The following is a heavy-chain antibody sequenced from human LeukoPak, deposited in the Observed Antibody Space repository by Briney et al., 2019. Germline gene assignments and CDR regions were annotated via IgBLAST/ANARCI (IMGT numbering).Heavy chain of an antibody. D-gene: IGHD3-10*01. CDR1: GFTFSSYW. Sequence: GGSLRLSCAASGFTFSSYWMHWVRQAPGKGLVWVSRINSDGSSTSYADSVKGRFTISRDNAKNSLYLQMNSLTAEDTAVYYCARRNPYGSGSYDYWGQGTLVTVSS. V-gene: IGHV3-74*01. CDR3: ARRNPYGSGSYDY. CDR2: INSDGSST. J-gene: IGHJ4*02.